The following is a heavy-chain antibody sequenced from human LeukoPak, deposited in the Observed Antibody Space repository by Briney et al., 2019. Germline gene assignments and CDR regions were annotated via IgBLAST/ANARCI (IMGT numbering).Heavy chain of an antibody. CDR2: IFYSGST. CDR1: GGSISSSSYY. Sequence: SETLSLTCTVSGGSISSSSYYWGWIRQPPGKGLEWIGYIFYSGSTNYNPSLKSRVTISVDTSKNQFSLKLSSVTAADTAVYYCARDQGTAAPPEDYYYYMDVWGKGTTVTVSS. CDR3: ARDQGTAAPPEDYYYYMDV. J-gene: IGHJ6*03. D-gene: IGHD6-13*01. V-gene: IGHV4-61*01.